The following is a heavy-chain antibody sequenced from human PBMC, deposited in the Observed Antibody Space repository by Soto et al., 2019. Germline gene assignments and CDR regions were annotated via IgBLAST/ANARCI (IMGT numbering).Heavy chain of an antibody. V-gene: IGHV1-69*13. D-gene: IGHD6-13*01. J-gene: IGHJ3*02. CDR1: GGTFSSYA. Sequence: ASVKVSCKASGGTFSSYAISWVRQAPGQGLEWMGGIIPIFGTANYAQKFQGRVTITADESTSTAYMELSSLRSEDTAVYYCAGTAAAGIVVDAFDIWGQGTMVTVSS. CDR2: IIPIFGTA. CDR3: AGTAAAGIVVDAFDI.